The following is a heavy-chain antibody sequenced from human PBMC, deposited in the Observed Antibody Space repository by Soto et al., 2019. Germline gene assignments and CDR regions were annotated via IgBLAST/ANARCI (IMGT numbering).Heavy chain of an antibody. CDR3: AKDLSSCPHYAFDS. Sequence: GGSLRLSCAASGFTFSNYGMNWVRQAPGKGLEWVSGISTNGDTANYADSVKGRFTISRDNSKNALYMQMNGLRPEAPAVYYCAKDLSSCPHYAFDSWGQGTLVTVSS. V-gene: IGHV3-23*01. CDR2: ISTNGDTA. D-gene: IGHD2-2*01. J-gene: IGHJ5*01. CDR1: GFTFSNYG.